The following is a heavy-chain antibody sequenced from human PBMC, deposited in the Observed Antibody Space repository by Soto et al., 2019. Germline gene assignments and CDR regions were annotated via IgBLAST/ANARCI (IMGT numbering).Heavy chain of an antibody. V-gene: IGHV3-23*01. CDR1: WGTFVGYA. CDR2: ISGSGGST. J-gene: IGHJ6*03. Sequence: GVSQRLSCAASWGTFVGYAMSWVLQTPGKGLEWVSAISGSGGSTYYADSVKGRFTISRDNAKNSLYLQMNSLRAEDTAVYYCARRGGYSGVITPRYYYMEVWGKGTTVIVSS. CDR3: ARRGGYSGVITPRYYYMEV. D-gene: IGHD3-10*01.